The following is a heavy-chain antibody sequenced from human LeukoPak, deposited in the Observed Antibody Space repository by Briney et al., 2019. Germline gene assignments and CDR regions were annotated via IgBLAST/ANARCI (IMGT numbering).Heavy chain of an antibody. CDR1: GFTFDDYA. D-gene: IGHD1-26*01. Sequence: SGGSLRLSCAASGFTFDDYAMHWVRQAPGKGLEWVSGISWNSGSIGYADSAKGRFTISRDNAKNSLYLQMNSLRAEDTALYYCAKDVYSGYDYMDVWGKGTTVTVSS. CDR3: AKDVYSGYDYMDV. V-gene: IGHV3-9*01. CDR2: ISWNSGSI. J-gene: IGHJ6*03.